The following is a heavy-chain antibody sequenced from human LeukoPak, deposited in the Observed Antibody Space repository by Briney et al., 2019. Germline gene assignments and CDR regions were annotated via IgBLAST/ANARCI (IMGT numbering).Heavy chain of an antibody. V-gene: IGHV3-23*01. CDR2: ISGSGGST. Sequence: PGGSLRLSCAASGFTFSSYAMSWVRQAPGKGLEWVSAISGSGGSTYYADSVKGRFTISRDNAKNSLYLQMNSLRAEDTAVYYCAREQQWAPDYWGQGTLVTVSS. J-gene: IGHJ4*02. D-gene: IGHD1-26*01. CDR3: AREQQWAPDY. CDR1: GFTFSSYA.